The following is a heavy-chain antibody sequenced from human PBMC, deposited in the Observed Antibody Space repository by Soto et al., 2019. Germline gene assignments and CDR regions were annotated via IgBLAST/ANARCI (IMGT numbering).Heavy chain of an antibody. J-gene: IGHJ5*02. V-gene: IGHV4-4*07. CDR3: ARGQRFSDWFDP. Sequence: PSETLSLTCTVTGGAISCYYWTWIRQSAGGGLEWIGRIYSSGSTNYNPSLKSRATISLDTSMNHFSLRLSSVTAADTAVYYCARGQRFSDWFDPWGQGTLVTVSS. D-gene: IGHD3-3*01. CDR1: GGAISCYY. CDR2: IYSSGST.